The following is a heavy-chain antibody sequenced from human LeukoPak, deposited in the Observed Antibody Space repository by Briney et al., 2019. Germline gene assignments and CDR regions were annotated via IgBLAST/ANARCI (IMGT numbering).Heavy chain of an antibody. CDR1: GGSFSGYY. Sequence: SETLSLTCAVYGGSFSGYYWSWIRQPPGKGLEWIGEINHSGSTNYNPSLRSRVTISVDTSKNQFSLKLSSVTAADTAVYYCARYVTGRRYYGSGSYYQAGYFDYWGQGTLVTVSS. J-gene: IGHJ4*02. CDR2: INHSGST. V-gene: IGHV4-34*01. D-gene: IGHD3-10*01. CDR3: ARYVTGRRYYGSGSYYQAGYFDY.